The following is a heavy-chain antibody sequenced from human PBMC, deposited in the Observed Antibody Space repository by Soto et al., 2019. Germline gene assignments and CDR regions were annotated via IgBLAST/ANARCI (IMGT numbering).Heavy chain of an antibody. CDR3: ARESFGYSQDY. J-gene: IGHJ4*02. V-gene: IGHV3-33*01. CDR2: IWYDGSNK. D-gene: IGHD5-18*01. CDR1: GFTFSSYG. Sequence: GGSLRLSCAASGFTFSSYGMHWVRQAPGKGLEWVAVIWYDGSNKYYADSVKGRFTISRDNSKNTLYLQMNSLRVEDTAVYYCARESFGYSQDYWGQGTLVTVSS.